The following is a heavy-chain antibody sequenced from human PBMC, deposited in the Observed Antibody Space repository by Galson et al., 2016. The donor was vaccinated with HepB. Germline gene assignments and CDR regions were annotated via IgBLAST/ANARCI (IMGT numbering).Heavy chain of an antibody. V-gene: IGHV3-11*01. Sequence: SLRLSCAASGFTFSDYYMSWFRQAPGKGLEWVSYISSSGDTIYYGDSVKGRFTISRDNAKNSLYLQMNSLRAEDTGVYYCAGINQHTVEVTAILTCFNLWGQGTMVTVSS. D-gene: IGHD2-21*02. CDR1: GFTFSDYY. J-gene: IGHJ3*01. CDR3: AGINQHTVEVTAILTCFNL. CDR2: ISSSGDTI.